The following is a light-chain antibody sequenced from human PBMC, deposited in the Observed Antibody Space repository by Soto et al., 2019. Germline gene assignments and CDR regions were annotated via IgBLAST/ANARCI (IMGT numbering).Light chain of an antibody. CDR1: SSDIGGYNY. Sequence: QSALTQPASVSGSPGQSITISCTGTSSDIGGYNYVSWYQQHPGKAPKLMIYEVNNRPSGVSNRFSGSKSGNTASLTISGLQAEDEADYYCNSYASINTLLFGGGTQLTVL. CDR3: NSYASINTLL. V-gene: IGLV2-14*01. J-gene: IGLJ2*01. CDR2: EVN.